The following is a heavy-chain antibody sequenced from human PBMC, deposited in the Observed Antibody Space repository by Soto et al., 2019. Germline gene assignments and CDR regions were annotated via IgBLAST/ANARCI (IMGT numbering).Heavy chain of an antibody. V-gene: IGHV4-39*01. D-gene: IGHD1-1*01. CDR2: IYYSGNT. Sequence: PSETLSLTRTVSGGSISRSSYYWDWIRQPPGKGLEWIGNIYYSGNTYYNPSLQSRVTISVDTSKNQFSLKLTSATDADTAVYYCARRINRPERCDYWGQGALVTVSS. CDR1: GGSISRSSYY. CDR3: ARRINRPERCDY. J-gene: IGHJ4*02.